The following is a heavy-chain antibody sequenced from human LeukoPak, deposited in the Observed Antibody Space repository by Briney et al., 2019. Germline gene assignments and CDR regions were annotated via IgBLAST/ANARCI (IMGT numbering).Heavy chain of an antibody. J-gene: IGHJ3*02. Sequence: ASVKVSCKTPGYTFSDYYIHWIRQAPGQGLEWVGWINPNSGDTDYAQKFQGRVTVTRDTSISTAYMELGRLRSDDTAVYYCARDARLYWVAFGIWGQGTMVTVSS. V-gene: IGHV1-2*02. CDR1: GYTFSDYY. CDR2: INPNSGDT. CDR3: ARDARLYWVAFGI. D-gene: IGHD2-15*01.